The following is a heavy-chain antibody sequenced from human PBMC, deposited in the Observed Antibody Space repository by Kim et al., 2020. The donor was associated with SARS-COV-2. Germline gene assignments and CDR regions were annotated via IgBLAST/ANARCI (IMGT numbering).Heavy chain of an antibody. D-gene: IGHD3-16*01. Sequence: PVKGRFTISRDYSQNTLYLQMNSLKTEDAAVYYCTTDMRTEDYYYYGMDVWGQGTTVTVSS. CDR3: TTDMRTEDYYYYGMDV. V-gene: IGHV3-15*01. J-gene: IGHJ6*02.